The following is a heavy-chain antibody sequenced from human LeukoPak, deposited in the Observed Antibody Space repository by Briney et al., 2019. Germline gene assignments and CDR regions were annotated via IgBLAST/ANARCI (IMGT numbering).Heavy chain of an antibody. Sequence: GGSLRLSCAASGFTFDDYGMSWVRQAPGKGLEWVSNINWNGGSTGYADSVKGRFTISRDNAKNSLCLQMNSLRAEDTALYYCARAPSSGYYFDYWGQGTLVTVSS. V-gene: IGHV3-20*04. J-gene: IGHJ4*02. D-gene: IGHD3-22*01. CDR1: GFTFDDYG. CDR3: ARAPSSGYYFDY. CDR2: INWNGGST.